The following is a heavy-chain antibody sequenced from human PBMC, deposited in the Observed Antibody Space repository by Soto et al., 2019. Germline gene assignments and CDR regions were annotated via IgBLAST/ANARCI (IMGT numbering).Heavy chain of an antibody. CDR1: GGSISSSSYY. CDR3: ERHAGLFGYYYYMDV. V-gene: IGHV4-39*01. J-gene: IGHJ6*03. D-gene: IGHD3-16*01. Sequence: SETLSLTCTVSGGSISSSSYYWGWIRQPPGKGLEWIGSIYYSGSTYYNPSLKSRVTISVDTSKNQFSLKLSSVTAADTAVYYCERHAGLFGYYYYMDVWGKGTTVTVSS. CDR2: IYYSGST.